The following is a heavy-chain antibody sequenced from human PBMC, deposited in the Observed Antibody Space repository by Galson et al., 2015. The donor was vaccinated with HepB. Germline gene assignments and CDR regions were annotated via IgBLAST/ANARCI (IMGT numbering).Heavy chain of an antibody. CDR1: GFTFSSCT. V-gene: IGHV3-21*06. D-gene: IGHD1-26*01. J-gene: IGHJ4*02. Sequence: SLRLSCAASGFTFSSCTMDWVRQAPGKGLEWVSSISRSSNYIFYADSVNGRFTISRDNAKNSLYLQMNSLRAEDTAVYYCARQVGIGSGSTDYWGQGTLVSVSS. CDR2: ISRSSNYI. CDR3: ARQVGIGSGSTDY.